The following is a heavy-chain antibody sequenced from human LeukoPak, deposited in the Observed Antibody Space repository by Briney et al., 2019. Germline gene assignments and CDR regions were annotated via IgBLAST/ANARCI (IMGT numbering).Heavy chain of an antibody. J-gene: IGHJ4*02. CDR2: IYYSGST. CDR3: ANPGS. CDR1: GGXISSYY. Sequence: SETLSLTCTVSGGXISSYYWSWIRQPPGKGLEWIGYIYYSGSTNYNPSLKSRVTISVDTSKNQFSLKLSSVTAADTAVYYCANPGSWGQGTLVTVSS. V-gene: IGHV4-59*01.